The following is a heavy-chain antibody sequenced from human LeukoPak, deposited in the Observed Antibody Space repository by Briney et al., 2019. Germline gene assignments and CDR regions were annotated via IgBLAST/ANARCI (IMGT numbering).Heavy chain of an antibody. J-gene: IGHJ3*02. CDR2: IYHSGST. V-gene: IGHV4-59*01. Sequence: SETLSLTCTVSGGSISSYYWSWIRQPPGKGLEWIGYIYHSGSTNYNPSLKSRVTISVDTSKNQFSLKLSSVSAADTAVYYCAREGGEYQLLSYAFDIWGQGTMVTVSS. CDR1: GGSISSYY. CDR3: AREGGEYQLLSYAFDI. D-gene: IGHD2-2*01.